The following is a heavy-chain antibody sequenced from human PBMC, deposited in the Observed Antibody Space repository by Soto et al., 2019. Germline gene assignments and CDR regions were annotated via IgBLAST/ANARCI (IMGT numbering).Heavy chain of an antibody. V-gene: IGHV3-74*01. J-gene: IGHJ4*02. CDR1: GFTFSTYW. Sequence: EVQLVESGGGLVQPGGSLRLSCAASGFTFSTYWMHWVRQDPGKGLVWVSRINNDGYTRDYADSVEGRFTISRDNAKNTLYLQMNSLRVEDTAVYYCVRYCTGGSCSHGFDFWGQGSLVTVSS. CDR2: INNDGYTR. CDR3: VRYCTGGSCSHGFDF. D-gene: IGHD2-15*01.